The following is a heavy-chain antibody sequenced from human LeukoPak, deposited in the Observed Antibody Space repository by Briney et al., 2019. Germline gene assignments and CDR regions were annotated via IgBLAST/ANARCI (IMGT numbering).Heavy chain of an antibody. CDR2: ITGSGGST. Sequence: GGSLRLSCAASGFTFSSYGMHWVRQAPGKGLEWVSVITGSGGSTYYADSVKGRFTISRDNSKNTLYLQMNSLRAEDTAVYYCAKVINGWYNFDYWGQGTLVTVSS. CDR3: AKVINGWYNFDY. CDR1: GFTFSSYG. J-gene: IGHJ4*02. D-gene: IGHD1-14*01. V-gene: IGHV3-23*01.